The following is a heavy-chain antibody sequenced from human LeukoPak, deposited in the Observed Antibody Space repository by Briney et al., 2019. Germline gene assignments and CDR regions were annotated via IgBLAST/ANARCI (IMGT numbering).Heavy chain of an antibody. V-gene: IGHV4-38-2*01. Sequence: SETLSLTCAVSGYSISSGYYWGWIRRPPGKGLEWIGSIYHSGSIYYNPSLKNRVTISVDTSKNQFSLKLSSVTAADTPVYYCARGYYDSSGYYWNYFDYWGQGTLVTVSS. D-gene: IGHD3-22*01. CDR3: ARGYYDSSGYYWNYFDY. CDR1: GYSISSGYY. J-gene: IGHJ4*02. CDR2: IYHSGSI.